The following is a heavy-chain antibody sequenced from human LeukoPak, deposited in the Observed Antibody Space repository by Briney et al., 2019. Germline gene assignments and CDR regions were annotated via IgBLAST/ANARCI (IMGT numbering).Heavy chain of an antibody. D-gene: IGHD3-10*01. CDR3: ASPRPIYGSGSYQHYYYYGMDV. J-gene: IGHJ6*04. CDR2: ISYDGSNK. V-gene: IGHV3-30*04. CDR1: GFTFSSYA. Sequence: PGGSLRLSCAASGFTFSSYAMHWVRQAPGKGLEWVAVISYDGSNKYYADSVKGRFTISRDNSKNTLYLQMNSLRAEDTAVYYCASPRPIYGSGSYQHYYYYGMDVWGKGTTVTVSS.